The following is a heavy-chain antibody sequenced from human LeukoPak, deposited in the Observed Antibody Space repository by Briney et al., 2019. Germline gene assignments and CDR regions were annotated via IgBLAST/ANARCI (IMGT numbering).Heavy chain of an antibody. CDR3: AKGPTLGYCSSTSCYSGPNYYYYYMDV. D-gene: IGHD2-2*01. CDR2: IRYDGSNK. CDR1: GFTFSSYG. J-gene: IGHJ6*03. Sequence: GGSLRLSCAASGFTFSSYGMHWVRQAPGKGLEWVAFIRYDGSNKYYADSVKGRFTISRDNSKNTLYLQMNSLRAEDTAVYYCAKGPTLGYCSSTSCYSGPNYYYYYMDVWGKGTTVTVSS. V-gene: IGHV3-30*02.